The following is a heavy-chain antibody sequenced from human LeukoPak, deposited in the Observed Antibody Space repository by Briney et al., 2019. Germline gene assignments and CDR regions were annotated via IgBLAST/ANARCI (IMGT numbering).Heavy chain of an antibody. J-gene: IGHJ4*02. V-gene: IGHV3-21*01. CDR2: ISRNSIYI. CDR1: GFTFSDYI. CDR3: ARDEGYYFDS. Sequence: GGSLRLSCAASGFTFSDYIMNWVRQAPGKGLEWVASISRNSIYIHYADSVKGRFTISRDNARNSLFLQMNSLRAEDTAIYYCARDEGYYFDSWGQGTQVTVSS.